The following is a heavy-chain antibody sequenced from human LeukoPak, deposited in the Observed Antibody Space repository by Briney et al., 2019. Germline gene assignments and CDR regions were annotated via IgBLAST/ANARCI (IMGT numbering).Heavy chain of an antibody. V-gene: IGHV1-69*04. CDR2: ITPILGIA. CDR1: GGTFSSYA. D-gene: IGHD2-2*01. CDR3: ARRYCSSTSCYEAFDY. J-gene: IGHJ4*02. Sequence: SVKVSCKASGGTFSSYAISWVRQAPGQGLEWMGRITPILGIANYAQKFQGRVTITADKSTSTAYMELSSLRSEDTAVYYCARRYCSSTSCYEAFDYWGQGTLVTVSS.